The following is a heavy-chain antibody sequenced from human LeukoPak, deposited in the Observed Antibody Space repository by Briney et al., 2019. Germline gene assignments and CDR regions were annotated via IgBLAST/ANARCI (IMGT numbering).Heavy chain of an antibody. Sequence: GGSLRLSCAASGFTFSSYAMHWVRQAPGKGLEWVAFIRYDGSNKYYADSVKGRFTISRDNSKNTLYLQMNSLRAEDTAVYYCAKDLRDRGYSYGTFDYWGQGTLVTVSS. CDR1: GFTFSSYA. J-gene: IGHJ4*02. CDR3: AKDLRDRGYSYGTFDY. D-gene: IGHD5-18*01. CDR2: IRYDGSNK. V-gene: IGHV3-30*02.